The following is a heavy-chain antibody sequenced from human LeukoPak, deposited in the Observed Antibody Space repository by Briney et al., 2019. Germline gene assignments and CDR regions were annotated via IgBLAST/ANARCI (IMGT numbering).Heavy chain of an antibody. CDR3: AKDAVYDSSGYYSRYYYYMDV. D-gene: IGHD3-22*01. Sequence: GRSLRLSCAASGFTFDDYAMHWVRQAPGKGLEWVSGISWNSGSIGYADSVKGRFTISRDNAKNPLYLQMNSLRAEDTALYYCAKDAVYDSSGYYSRYYYYMDVWGKGTTVTVSS. J-gene: IGHJ6*03. V-gene: IGHV3-9*01. CDR2: ISWNSGSI. CDR1: GFTFDDYA.